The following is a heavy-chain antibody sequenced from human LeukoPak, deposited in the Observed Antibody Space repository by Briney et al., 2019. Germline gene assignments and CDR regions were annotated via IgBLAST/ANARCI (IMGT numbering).Heavy chain of an antibody. J-gene: IGHJ6*02. CDR3: ARARSRSGGSWGKGYYYYGMDV. D-gene: IGHD2-15*01. CDR1: GGSFSGYY. Sequence: ASETLSLTCAVYGGSFSGYYWSWIRQPPGKGLEWIGEINHSGSTNYNPSLKSRVTISVDTSKNQFSLKLSSVTAAYTAVYYCARARSRSGGSWGKGYYYYGMDVWGQGTTVTVSS. CDR2: INHSGST. V-gene: IGHV4-34*01.